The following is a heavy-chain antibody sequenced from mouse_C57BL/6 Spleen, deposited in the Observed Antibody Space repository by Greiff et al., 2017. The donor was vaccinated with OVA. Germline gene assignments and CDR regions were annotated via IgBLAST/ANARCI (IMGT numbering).Heavy chain of an antibody. CDR1: GYTFTEYT. V-gene: IGHV1-62-2*01. J-gene: IGHJ2*01. CDR2: FYPGSGSI. CDR3: ARHEWAREYMNSLDY. D-gene: IGHD1-3*01. Sequence: QVQLKQSGAELVKPGASVKLSCKASGYTFTEYTIHWVKRRSGQGLEWIGWFYPGSGSIKYNEKFKDKATLTADKSSSTVYMELSRLTSEDSAVYFCARHEWAREYMNSLDYWGQGTTLTVSS.